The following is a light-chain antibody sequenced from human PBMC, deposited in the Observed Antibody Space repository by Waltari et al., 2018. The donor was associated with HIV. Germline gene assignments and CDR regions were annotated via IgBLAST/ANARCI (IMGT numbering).Light chain of an antibody. J-gene: IGLJ2*01. Sequence: QSALTHPASVSGSPGQSVTLPCTGPNLHYTSLSWYQQHPAKAPKLIIFEGTYRPSGVSNRFSGSKSGNTASLTISGLQGEDEAHYYCSSYTASGSVIFGGGTNLTVL. CDR3: SSYTASGSVI. CDR1: NLHYTS. V-gene: IGLV2-14*03. CDR2: EGT.